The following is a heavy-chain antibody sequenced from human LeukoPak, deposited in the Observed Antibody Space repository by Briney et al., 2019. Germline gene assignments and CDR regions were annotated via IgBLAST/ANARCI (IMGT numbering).Heavy chain of an antibody. CDR3: AILFSSSGWYALDY. CDR1: GGSISSGGYY. Sequence: SETLSLTCTVSGGSISSGGYYWSWIRQPPGKGLEWIGYIYHSGSTYYNPSRKSRMRISVERCKNQFSLKVSSVTAADRAVYYCAILFSSSGWYALDYWGQGTLVTVSS. CDR2: IYHSGST. D-gene: IGHD6-19*01. V-gene: IGHV4-30-2*01. J-gene: IGHJ4*02.